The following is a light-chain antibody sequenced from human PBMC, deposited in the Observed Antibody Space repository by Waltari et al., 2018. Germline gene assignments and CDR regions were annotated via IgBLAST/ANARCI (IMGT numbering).Light chain of an antibody. V-gene: IGKV3-20*01. CDR2: GAS. J-gene: IGKJ1*01. CDR1: QSVSRA. CDR3: QHYVRLPVT. Sequence: EIVLTQSPGTLSLSPGERVTLSCRASQSVSRALAWYQQKPGQAPRLLLYGASTRATGIPDRFSCSWSGTDFSLTISRLEPEDFAVYYCQHYVRLPVTFGQGTKVEIK.